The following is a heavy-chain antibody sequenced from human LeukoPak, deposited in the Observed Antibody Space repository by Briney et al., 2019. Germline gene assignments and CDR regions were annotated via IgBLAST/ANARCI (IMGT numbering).Heavy chain of an antibody. CDR1: GFTFSDHY. CDR3: ASPVGATTVRAFDI. V-gene: IGHV3-72*01. D-gene: IGHD1-26*01. Sequence: PGGSLRLSCAASGFTFSDHYMDWVRQAPGKGLEWVGRTRNKANSYTTEYAASVKGRFTISRDDSKNSLYLQMNSLKTEDTAVYYCASPVGATTVRAFDIWGQGTMVTVSS. CDR2: TRNKANSYTT. J-gene: IGHJ3*02.